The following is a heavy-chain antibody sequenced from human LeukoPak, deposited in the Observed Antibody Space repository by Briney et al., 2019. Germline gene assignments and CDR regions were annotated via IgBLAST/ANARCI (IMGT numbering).Heavy chain of an antibody. CDR2: ITGSGIST. J-gene: IGHJ4*02. CDR3: AKDTSLALAANDY. Sequence: PGGPLRLSCAASGFTFGSYAMSWVRQAPGTGLEWASTITGSGISTYYADSVKGRFTVSRDNSKKTLYLHIDRLRAEDTAVYYCAKDTSLALAANDYWGQGTQVTVSS. CDR1: GFTFGSYA. D-gene: IGHD6-19*01. V-gene: IGHV3-23*01.